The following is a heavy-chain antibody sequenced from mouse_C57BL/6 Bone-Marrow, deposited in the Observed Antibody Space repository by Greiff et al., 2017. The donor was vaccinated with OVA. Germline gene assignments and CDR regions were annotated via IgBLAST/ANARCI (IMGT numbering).Heavy chain of an antibody. D-gene: IGHD2-5*01. CDR3: AREGSKGFAY. Sequence: QVQLQQPGAELVRPGSSVKLSCKASGYTFTSSWMHWVKQRPIQGLEWIGNIDPSDSETHYNQKFKDKATLTVDKSSSTAYMQLSSLTSEDSAVYYCAREGSKGFAYWGQGTLVTVSA. J-gene: IGHJ3*01. CDR2: IDPSDSET. V-gene: IGHV1-52*01. CDR1: GYTFTSSW.